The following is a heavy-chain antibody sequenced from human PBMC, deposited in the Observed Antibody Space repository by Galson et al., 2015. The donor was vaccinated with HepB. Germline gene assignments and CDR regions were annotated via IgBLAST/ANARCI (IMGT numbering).Heavy chain of an antibody. CDR1: GYTFSNYI. V-gene: IGHV1-18*01. CDR3: ARGIGATGEIDY. D-gene: IGHD7-27*01. J-gene: IGHJ4*02. Sequence: SVKVSCKASGYTFSNYIINWVRRAPGQGLEWMGWISAYSGKTNFAQKFQGRVTLTMDTSTSTAYMELRTLRSDDTAVYYCARGIGATGEIDYWARGTLVTVSS. CDR2: ISAYSGKT.